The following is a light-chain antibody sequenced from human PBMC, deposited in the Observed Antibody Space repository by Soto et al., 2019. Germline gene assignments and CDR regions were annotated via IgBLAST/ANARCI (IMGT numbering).Light chain of an antibody. CDR1: QSVSSSY. CDR2: GAS. V-gene: IGKV3-20*01. Sequence: EIVLTQSPGTLSLSPGERATLSCRASQSVSSSYLAWYQQKPGQAPRLLIYGASSRATGIPDRFSGSGSGTDFTLTISGLEPEDFAVYYCQQYVSSPRTFSQGTEVEIK. J-gene: IGKJ1*01. CDR3: QQYVSSPRT.